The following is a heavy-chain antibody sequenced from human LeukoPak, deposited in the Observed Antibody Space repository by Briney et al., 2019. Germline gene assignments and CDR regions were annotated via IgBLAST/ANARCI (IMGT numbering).Heavy chain of an antibody. CDR3: ARAGRDYSDAFDI. Sequence: GASVKVSCKASGGTFSTYAISWVRQAPGEGLEWVGGIIPIFGTANYAQKFQGRVTITADKSTSTAYMELNSLRSEDTAVYYCARAGRDYSDAFDIWGQGTMVTVSS. V-gene: IGHV1-69*06. CDR2: IIPIFGTA. D-gene: IGHD2-15*01. CDR1: GGTFSTYA. J-gene: IGHJ3*02.